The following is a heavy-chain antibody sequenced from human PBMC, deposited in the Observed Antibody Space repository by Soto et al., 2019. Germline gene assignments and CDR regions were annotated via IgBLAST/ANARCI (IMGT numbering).Heavy chain of an antibody. J-gene: IGHJ4*02. D-gene: IGHD1-26*01. V-gene: IGHV3-23*01. Sequence: EVPLLESGGGLVQPGGSLRLSCAASGLTFKSYAMSWVRQAPGERLEWVSGISGSGGSTDYADSVKGRFTISRDNSKNTLYLQMNSLRVEDTALYYCAKGQYSGVAGGLDYLGQGTLVTVSS. CDR2: ISGSGGST. CDR1: GLTFKSYA. CDR3: AKGQYSGVAGGLDY.